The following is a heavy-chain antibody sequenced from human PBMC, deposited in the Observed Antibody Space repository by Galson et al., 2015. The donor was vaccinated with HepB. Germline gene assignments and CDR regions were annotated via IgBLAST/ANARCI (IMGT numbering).Heavy chain of an antibody. CDR3: ARWYSSSSNWFDP. V-gene: IGHV4-39*07. J-gene: IGHJ5*02. CDR2: IYYSGST. Sequence: ETLSLTCTVSGGSISSSSYYWGWIRQPPGKGLEWIGSIYYSGSTYYNPSLKSRVTKSVDTSKNQFSLKLSSVTAADTAVYYCARWYSSSSNWFDPWGQGTLVTVSS. CDR1: GGSISSSSYY. D-gene: IGHD6-6*01.